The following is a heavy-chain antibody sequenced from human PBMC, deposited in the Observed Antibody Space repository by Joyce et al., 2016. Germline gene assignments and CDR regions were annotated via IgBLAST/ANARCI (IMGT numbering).Heavy chain of an antibody. CDR3: ATEGASSGPDFDR. CDR2: RKNKPDGNIT. D-gene: IGHD3-22*01. V-gene: IGHV3-72*01. Sequence: EVRLVESGGGLVQPGGSLRLSCEVSGLRFSQFYINWVRRAQGKGLGWVGGRKNKPDGNITEYAESVKGRFTISRDDSKSTLYLQMNSLRSEDTAFYYCATEGASSGPDFDRWGQGTLVTVSS. J-gene: IGHJ4*02. CDR1: GLRFSQFY.